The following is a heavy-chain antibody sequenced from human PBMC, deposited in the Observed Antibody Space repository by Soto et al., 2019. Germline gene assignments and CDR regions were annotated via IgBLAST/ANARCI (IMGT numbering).Heavy chain of an antibody. J-gene: IGHJ4*02. CDR3: ARGSRDSYPGSRIFDL. Sequence: EVQLVESGGGLVQPGGSLRLSCAASGFTLSSYWMHWVRQVPGKGLVWVSRISSDGSSTSYADSVKGRFTISRDNAKNTLYLQMNSLRAEDSAVYFCARGSRDSYPGSRIFDLWGRGTRVTVSS. D-gene: IGHD3-10*01. CDR2: ISSDGSST. CDR1: GFTLSSYW. V-gene: IGHV3-74*01.